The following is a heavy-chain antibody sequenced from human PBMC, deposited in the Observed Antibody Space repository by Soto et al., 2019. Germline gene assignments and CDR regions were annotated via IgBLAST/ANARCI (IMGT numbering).Heavy chain of an antibody. D-gene: IGHD6-19*01. Sequence: SETLSLTCAVYGGSFSGYYWSWIRQPPGKGLEWIGEINHSGSTNYNPSLKSRVTISVDTSKNQFSLKLSSVTAADTAVYYCARGQSRQGIAVAGDLSSFDYWGQGTLVTVSS. CDR2: INHSGST. J-gene: IGHJ4*02. CDR1: GGSFSGYY. V-gene: IGHV4-34*01. CDR3: ARGQSRQGIAVAGDLSSFDY.